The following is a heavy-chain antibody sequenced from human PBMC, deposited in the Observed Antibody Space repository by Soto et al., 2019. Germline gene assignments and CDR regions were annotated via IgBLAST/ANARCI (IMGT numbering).Heavy chain of an antibody. D-gene: IGHD3-10*01. Sequence: QAQLVQSGAEVKKPGSSVKVSCKASGGTFSTYIISWVRQAPGQGLEWMGRIIPILGIANYAQNFQGRVTIPADKSTRTVYMELSSLRSEDTAVYYCAREDYYGSGSYYNNDAFAIWGQGTMVTVSS. CDR2: IIPILGIA. J-gene: IGHJ3*02. CDR1: GGTFSTYI. V-gene: IGHV1-69*08. CDR3: AREDYYGSGSYYNNDAFAI.